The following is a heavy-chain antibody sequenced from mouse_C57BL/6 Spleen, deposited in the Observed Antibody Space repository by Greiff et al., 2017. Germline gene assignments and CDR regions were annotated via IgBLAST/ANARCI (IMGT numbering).Heavy chain of an antibody. J-gene: IGHJ4*01. CDR3: ARTGNYGDAMDY. D-gene: IGHD2-1*01. Sequence: QVQLKESGAELMKPGASVKLSCKATGYTFTSYWLHWVKQRPGRGLEWIGRIDPNSGGTKYNEKFKSKATLTVDKPSSTAYMQLSSLTSEDSAVYYCARTGNYGDAMDYWGQGTSVTVSS. V-gene: IGHV1-72*01. CDR2: IDPNSGGT. CDR1: GYTFTSYW.